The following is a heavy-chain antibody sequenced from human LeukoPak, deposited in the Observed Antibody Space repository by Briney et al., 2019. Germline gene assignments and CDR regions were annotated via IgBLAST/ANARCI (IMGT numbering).Heavy chain of an antibody. CDR1: GGSISSSNW. CDR3: ARDLYGGSDSSGYFYPFDY. V-gene: IGHV4-4*02. CDR2: IYHSGST. J-gene: IGHJ4*02. Sequence: PSETLSLTCAVSGGSISSSNWWSWVRQPPGKGLEWIGEIYHSGSTNYNPSLKSRVTISVDTSKNQFSLKLSSVTAADTAVYYCARDLYGGSDSSGYFYPFDYWGQGTLVTVSS. D-gene: IGHD3-22*01.